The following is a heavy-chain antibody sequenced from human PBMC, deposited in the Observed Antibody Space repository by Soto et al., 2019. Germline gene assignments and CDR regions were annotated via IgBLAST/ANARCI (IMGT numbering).Heavy chain of an antibody. V-gene: IGHV3-23*01. J-gene: IGHJ4*02. Sequence: PGGSLRLSCAACGFTFSSYSISWVRQAPGMGLEWVSTVSGYGGSTWYADSVKGRFTISKENSKNTLFLQMNSLKPEDKAVYYCAKDSERVGYSYGDYWGQRIQLAVSS. D-gene: IGHD5-18*01. CDR2: VSGYGGST. CDR1: GFTFSSYS. CDR3: AKDSERVGYSYGDY.